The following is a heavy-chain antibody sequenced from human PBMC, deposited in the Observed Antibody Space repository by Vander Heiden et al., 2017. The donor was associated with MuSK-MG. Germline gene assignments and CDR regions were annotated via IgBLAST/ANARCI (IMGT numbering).Heavy chain of an antibody. CDR2: IRYDGSNK. CDR1: GFTFSSYG. J-gene: IGHJ6*03. Sequence: QVQLVESGGGVVQPGGSLRLSCAASGFTFSSYGMHWVRQAPGKGLEWVAFIRYDGSNKYYADSVKGRFTISRDNSKNTLYLQMNSLRAEDTAVYYCAKDRMVAHPTLHYYYYYMDVWGKGTTVTVSS. CDR3: AKDRMVAHPTLHYYYYYMDV. V-gene: IGHV3-30*02. D-gene: IGHD2-15*01.